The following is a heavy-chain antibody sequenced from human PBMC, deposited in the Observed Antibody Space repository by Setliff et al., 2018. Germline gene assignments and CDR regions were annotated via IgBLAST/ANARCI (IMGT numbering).Heavy chain of an antibody. J-gene: IGHJ6*03. V-gene: IGHV4-39*01. CDR2: INYSGST. D-gene: IGHD5-12*01. Sequence: SETLSLTCSVLGGSLTSGTQYWAWIRQPPGKGLEWIGNINYSGSTYYNPSLKSRVTMSVDASKDQVSLKVTSVTAEDTAVYYCAKVDIDYIMTRDNTWQYFFHMDVWGRGTTVTVSS. CDR3: AKVDIDYIMTRDNTWQYFFHMDV. CDR1: GGSLTSGTQY.